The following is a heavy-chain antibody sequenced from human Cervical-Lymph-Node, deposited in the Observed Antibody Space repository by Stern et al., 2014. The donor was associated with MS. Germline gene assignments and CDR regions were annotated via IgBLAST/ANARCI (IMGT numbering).Heavy chain of an antibody. CDR1: GGSISSGGYY. CDR2: IYYSGST. D-gene: IGHD2-2*01. V-gene: IGHV4-31*03. J-gene: IGHJ5*02. CDR3: AREYCSSTSCYQWFDP. Sequence: QVQLQESGPGLVKPSQTLSLTCTVSGGSISSGGYYWSWIRQHPGKGLEWIGYIYYSGSTYYNPSLKSRVTISLDTSKNQFSLKLSSVTAADTAVYYCAREYCSSTSCYQWFDPWGQGTLVTVSS.